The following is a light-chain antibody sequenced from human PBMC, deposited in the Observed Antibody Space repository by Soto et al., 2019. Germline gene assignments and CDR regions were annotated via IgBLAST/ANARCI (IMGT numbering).Light chain of an antibody. Sequence: TVVTQEPSFSVSPGGTVTLTCGLSSGSVSTSYYPSWYQQTPGQAPRTLIYSTNTRSSGVPDRFSGSILGNKAALTITGAQADDESDYYCVLYMGSDWVFGGGTQLTVL. V-gene: IGLV8-61*01. CDR1: SGSVSTSYY. CDR2: STN. CDR3: VLYMGSDWV. J-gene: IGLJ3*02.